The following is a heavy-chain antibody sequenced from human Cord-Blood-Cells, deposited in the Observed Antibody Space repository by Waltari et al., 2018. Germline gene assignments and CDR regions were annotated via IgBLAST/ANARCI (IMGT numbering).Heavy chain of an antibody. CDR2: ISYDGSNK. V-gene: IGHV3-30-3*01. CDR3: ARDPESYGYFDY. J-gene: IGHJ4*02. CDR1: GFPFSSYA. Sequence: QVQLVESGGGVVQPGRSLRLSCAASGFPFSSYAMHWVRQAPGKGLEWVAVISYDGSNKYYADSVKGRFTISRDNSKNTLYLQMNSLRAEDTAVYYCARDPESYGYFDYWGQGTLVTVSS. D-gene: IGHD5-18*01.